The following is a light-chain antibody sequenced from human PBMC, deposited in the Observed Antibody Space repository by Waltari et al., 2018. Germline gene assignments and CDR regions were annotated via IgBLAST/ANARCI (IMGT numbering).Light chain of an antibody. CDR3: ASWDDSLDGVI. CDR1: SPNNGRNT. Sequence: QSVLTQPPSASGTPGQRVTISCSGCSPNNGRNTINWYQQPPGTAPKLLICANDQRPSGVPDRFSGSKSGSSAFLAISGLQSADEASYYCASWDDSLDGVIFGGGTKLTVL. CDR2: AND. V-gene: IGLV1-44*01. J-gene: IGLJ2*01.